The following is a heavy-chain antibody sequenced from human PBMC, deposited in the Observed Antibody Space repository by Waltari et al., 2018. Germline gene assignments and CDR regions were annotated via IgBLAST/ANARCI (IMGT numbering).Heavy chain of an antibody. CDR3: AIGTGATMDFSPSDWYFDL. D-gene: IGHD6-25*01. CDR1: GGTFSSYA. V-gene: IGHV1-18*01. Sequence: QVQLVQSGAEVKKPGSSVKVSCKASGGTFSSYAISWVRQAPGQGLEWMGWISAYNGNTNHAQKLQGRVTMTTDTSTSTAYMELRSLRSDDTAVYYCAIGTGATMDFSPSDWYFDLWGRGTLVTVSS. CDR2: ISAYNGNT. J-gene: IGHJ2*01.